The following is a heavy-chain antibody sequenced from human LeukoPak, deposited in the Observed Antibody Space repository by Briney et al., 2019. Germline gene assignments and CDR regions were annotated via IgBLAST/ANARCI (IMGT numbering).Heavy chain of an antibody. V-gene: IGHV4-34*01. CDR2: INHSGST. CDR3: ARGARIAAACH. J-gene: IGHJ4*02. CDR1: GGSFSGYY. D-gene: IGHD6-13*01. Sequence: SETLSLTCAVYGGSFSGYYWSWIRQPPGKGLEWIGEINHSGSTNYNPSLKSRVTISVDTSKNQFSLKLSSVTAADTAVYYCARGARIAAACHWGQGTLVTVSS.